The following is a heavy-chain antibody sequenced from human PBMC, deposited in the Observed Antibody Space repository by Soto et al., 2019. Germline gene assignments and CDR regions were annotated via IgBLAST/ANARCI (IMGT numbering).Heavy chain of an antibody. CDR1: GFTFGDYA. D-gene: IGHD3-3*01. J-gene: IGHJ4*02. CDR2: IRSKAYGGTT. CDR3: TRAHHFTISKLFDY. Sequence: HPGGSLRLSCTASGFTFGDYAMSWVRQAPGKGLEWVGFIRSKAYGGTTEYAASVKGRFTISRDDSKSIAYLQMNSLKTEDTAVYYCTRAHHFTISKLFDYWGQGTLVTVS. V-gene: IGHV3-49*04.